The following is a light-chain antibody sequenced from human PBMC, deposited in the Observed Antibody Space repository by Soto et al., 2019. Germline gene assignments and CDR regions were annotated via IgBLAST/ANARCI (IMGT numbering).Light chain of an antibody. CDR2: GAS. CDR3: PQANSFPLP. CDR1: QGIGST. V-gene: IGKV3-15*01. J-gene: IGKJ4*01. Sequence: NLAFSPEERAPLSCRASQGIGSTLAWYQQKPGQTPRLLIYGASTRATGVPARFSGSGSGTEFTLTISSLQPEDFATYYCPQANSFPLPFGGGTKVDIK.